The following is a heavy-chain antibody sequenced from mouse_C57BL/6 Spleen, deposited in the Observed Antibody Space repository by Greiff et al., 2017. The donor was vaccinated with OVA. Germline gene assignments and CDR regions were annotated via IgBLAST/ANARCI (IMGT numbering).Heavy chain of an antibody. CDR1: GFNIKDYY. CDR3: THYYGSSPWFAY. V-gene: IGHV14-1*01. D-gene: IGHD1-1*01. CDR2: IDPEDGDT. J-gene: IGHJ3*01. Sequence: VQLQQSGAELVRPGASVKLSCTASGFNIKDYYMHWVKQRPEQGLEWIGRIDPEDGDTEYAPKFQGKATMTADTSSNPAYLQLSSLTSEDTAVYYCTHYYGSSPWFAYWGQGTLVTVSA.